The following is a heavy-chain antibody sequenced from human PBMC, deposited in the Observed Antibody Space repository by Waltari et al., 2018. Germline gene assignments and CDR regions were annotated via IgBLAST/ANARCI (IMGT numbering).Heavy chain of an antibody. J-gene: IGHJ5*02. D-gene: IGHD4-4*01. V-gene: IGHV3-7*01. CDR1: GFTFSSYW. CDR3: ARLTTMGWFDP. Sequence: EVQLVESGGGLVQPGGSLRLSCAASGFTFSSYWMSWVGQAPGKGLEGVANIKQNGSEKYYVDSVKGRFTISRDNAKNSLYLQMNSLRAEDTAVYYCARLTTMGWFDPWGQGTLVTVSS. CDR2: IKQNGSEK.